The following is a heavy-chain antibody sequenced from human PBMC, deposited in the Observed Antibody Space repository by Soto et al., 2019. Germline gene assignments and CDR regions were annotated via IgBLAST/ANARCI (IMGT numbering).Heavy chain of an antibody. V-gene: IGHV4-59*01. CDR3: ARDLAAVPRAFDY. J-gene: IGHJ4*02. D-gene: IGHD6-13*01. CDR2: AYYTGTT. Sequence: PSETLSLTXTVSGCSISSYFYIWVRQPPGKGLEWIGSAYYTGTTDYNPSLKTRVTISVDTSKTQFSLNLRSGIAADTAVYYCARDLAAVPRAFDYWGRGTLVTVSS. CDR1: GCSISSYF.